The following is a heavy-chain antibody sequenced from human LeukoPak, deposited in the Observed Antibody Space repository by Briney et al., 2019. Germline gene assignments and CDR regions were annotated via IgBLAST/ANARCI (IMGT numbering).Heavy chain of an antibody. V-gene: IGHV1-18*01. CDR1: GYTFTSYG. J-gene: IGHJ4*02. D-gene: IGHD3-22*01. Sequence: ASVKVSCKASGYTFTSYGIGWVRQAPGQGLEWMGWISGHNGNTNHAQQLRGRVTMTTDTSTHTAYMELRSLRSDDTAVYYCARSRTYYFDSSGYPLYFFDYWGQGTLVTVSS. CDR3: ARSRTYYFDSSGYPLYFFDY. CDR2: ISGHNGNT.